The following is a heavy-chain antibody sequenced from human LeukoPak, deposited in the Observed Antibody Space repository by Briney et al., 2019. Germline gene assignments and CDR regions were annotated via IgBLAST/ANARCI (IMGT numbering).Heavy chain of an antibody. Sequence: GGSLRLSCAASGFTFSDYYMSWIRQAPGKGLEWVSYISSSGSTIYYADSVKGRFTISRDNAKNSLYLQMNSLRAEDTAVYYCAREEKDSGSYYYYYYYMDVWGKGTTVTISS. D-gene: IGHD3-10*01. J-gene: IGHJ6*03. V-gene: IGHV3-11*01. CDR3: AREEKDSGSYYYYYYYMDV. CDR2: ISSSGSTI. CDR1: GFTFSDYY.